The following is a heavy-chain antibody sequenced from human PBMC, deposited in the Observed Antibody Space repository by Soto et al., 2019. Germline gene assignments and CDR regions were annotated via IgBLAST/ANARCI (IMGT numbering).Heavy chain of an antibody. CDR1: GGSFSGYY. V-gene: IGHV4-34*01. D-gene: IGHD1-26*01. CDR2: INHSGST. J-gene: IGHJ4*02. CDR3: ASMGRGSYPRRACFSY. Sequence: SETLSLTCAVYGGSFSGYYWSWIRQPPGKGLEWIGEINHSGSTNYNPSLKSRVTISVDTSKNQFSLKLSSVTAADTAVYYCASMGRGSYPRRACFSYWGKGTLVTVSS.